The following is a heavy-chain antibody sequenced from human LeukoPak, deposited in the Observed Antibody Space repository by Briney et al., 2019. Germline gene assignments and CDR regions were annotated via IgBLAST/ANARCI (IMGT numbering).Heavy chain of an antibody. CDR1: GFTFSSYW. V-gene: IGHV3-7*01. Sequence: PGGSLRLSCAASGFTFSSYWMSWVRQAPGKGLEWVANIKQDGSEKYYVDSVKGRFTISRDNAKNSLYLQMNSLRAEDTAVYYCASGAKYSSSWTLVYWGQGTLVTVSS. CDR3: ASGAKYSSSWTLVY. CDR2: IKQDGSEK. J-gene: IGHJ4*02. D-gene: IGHD6-13*01.